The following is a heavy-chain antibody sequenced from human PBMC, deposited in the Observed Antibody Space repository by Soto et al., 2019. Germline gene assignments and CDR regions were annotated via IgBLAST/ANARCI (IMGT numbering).Heavy chain of an antibody. Sequence: YTLTELSMHWVRQAPGKGLEWMGGFDPEDGETIYAQKFQGRVTMTEDTSTDTAYMELSSLRSEDTAVYYCATDYCGGDCYSDYYGMDVWGQGTTVTVS. J-gene: IGHJ6*02. V-gene: IGHV1-24*01. CDR3: ATDYCGGDCYSDYYGMDV. CDR2: FDPEDGET. CDR1: YTLTELS. D-gene: IGHD2-21*02.